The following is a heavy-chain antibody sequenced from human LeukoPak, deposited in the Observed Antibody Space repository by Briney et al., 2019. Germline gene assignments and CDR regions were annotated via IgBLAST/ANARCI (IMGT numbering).Heavy chain of an antibody. CDR3: ARYLRLQLKYAFDV. D-gene: IGHD5-24*01. J-gene: IGHJ3*01. V-gene: IGHV4-34*01. CDR1: GGSFSGYY. CDR2: INHSGST. Sequence: SETLSLTCAVYGGSFSGYYWSWIRQPPGKGLEWIGEINHSGSTYYNPSLKSRVTISSDTSKNQFSLNLRSVTAADTAVYYCARYLRLQLKYAFDVWGQGTMVTVFS.